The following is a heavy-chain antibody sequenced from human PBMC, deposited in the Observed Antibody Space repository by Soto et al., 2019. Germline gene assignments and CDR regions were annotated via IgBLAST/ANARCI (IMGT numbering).Heavy chain of an antibody. V-gene: IGHV4-34*01. Sequence: SETLSLTCAVYGGSFIGYYWSWIRQPPGKGLEWIGEINHSGSTNYNPSLKSRVTISVDTSKNQFSLKLSSVTAADTAVYYCAGGPGIAAAGTFFDYWGQGTLVTVSS. CDR2: INHSGST. CDR3: AGGPGIAAAGTFFDY. D-gene: IGHD6-13*01. CDR1: GGSFIGYY. J-gene: IGHJ4*02.